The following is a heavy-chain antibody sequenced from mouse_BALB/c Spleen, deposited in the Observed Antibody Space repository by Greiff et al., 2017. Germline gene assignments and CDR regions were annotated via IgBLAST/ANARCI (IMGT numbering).Heavy chain of an antibody. CDR2: IDTSDSHT. D-gene: IGHD2-4*01. Sequence: VQLQQPGAELVMPGASVKMSCKASGYTFTDYWMHWVKQRPGQGLEWIGAIDTSDSHTSYNQKFKGKATLTVDESSSTAYMQLSSLTSEDSAVYYCARSDYDGWGQGTTLTVSS. CDR1: GYTFTDYW. J-gene: IGHJ2*01. CDR3: ARSDYDG. V-gene: IGHV1-69*01.